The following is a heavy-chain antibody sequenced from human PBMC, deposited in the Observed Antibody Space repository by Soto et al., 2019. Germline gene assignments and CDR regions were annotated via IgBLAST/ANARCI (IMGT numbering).Heavy chain of an antibody. CDR2: INPNSGGT. CDR3: ARDLAPLYGGNSLYYYYGMDV. J-gene: IGHJ6*02. CDR1: GYTFTGYY. Sequence: ASVKVSCKASGYTFTGYYMHWVRQAPGQGLEWMGWINPNSGGTNYAQKFQGWVTMTRDTSISTAYMELSRLRSDDTAVYYCARDLAPLYGGNSLYYYYGMDVWGQGTTVTV. V-gene: IGHV1-2*04. D-gene: IGHD4-17*01.